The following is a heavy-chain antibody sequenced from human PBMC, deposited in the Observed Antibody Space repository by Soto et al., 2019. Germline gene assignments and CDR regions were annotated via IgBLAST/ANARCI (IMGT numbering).Heavy chain of an antibody. D-gene: IGHD4-17*01. J-gene: IGHJ4*02. CDR3: ALEFSTYGDLDY. Sequence: ASVKVSCKASGYTFTGYYMHWVRQAPGQGLEWMGWINPNSGGTNYAQKFQGWVTMTRDTSISTAYMELSRLRSDDTAVYYCALEFSTYGDLDYWGQGTLVTVSS. CDR2: INPNSGGT. CDR1: GYTFTGYY. V-gene: IGHV1-2*04.